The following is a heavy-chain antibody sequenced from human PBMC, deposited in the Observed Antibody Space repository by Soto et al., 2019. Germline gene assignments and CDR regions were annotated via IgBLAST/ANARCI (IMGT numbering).Heavy chain of an antibody. CDR1: GGSISSYY. V-gene: IGHV4-59*01. J-gene: IGHJ4*02. CDR3: ARAPADGGNSDFGEFDY. CDR2: IYYSGST. D-gene: IGHD2-21*02. Sequence: PSETLSLTCTVSGGSISSYYWSWIRQPPGKGLEWIGYIYYSGSTNYNPSLKSRVTISVDTSKNQFSLKLSSVTAADTAVYYCARAPADGGNSDFGEFDYWGQGTLVTVSS.